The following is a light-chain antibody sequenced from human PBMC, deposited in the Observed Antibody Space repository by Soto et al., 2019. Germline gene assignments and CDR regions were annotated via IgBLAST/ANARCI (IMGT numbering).Light chain of an antibody. Sequence: AIRMTQSPSSLSASTGDRVTITCRASQGISSYLAWYQQKPGKAPKLLIYAASTLQSGVPSRFSGSGSGTDFTLTNSCLQSEDFATYSCQQYYSYPRTFGQGTKVEIK. CDR1: QGISSY. V-gene: IGKV1-8*01. CDR2: AAS. J-gene: IGKJ1*01. CDR3: QQYYSYPRT.